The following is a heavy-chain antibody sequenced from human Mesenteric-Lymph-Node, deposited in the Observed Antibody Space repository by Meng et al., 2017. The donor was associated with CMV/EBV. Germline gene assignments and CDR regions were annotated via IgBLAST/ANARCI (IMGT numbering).Heavy chain of an antibody. D-gene: IGHD4-23*01. Sequence: SVKVSCKASGGTFSSYAISWVRQAPGQGLEWMGGIIPILGIANYAQKFQGRVTITADKSTSTAYMELSSLRSEDTAVYYCARYGARVIPSYYYYGMDVWGQGTTVTV. CDR3: ARYGARVIPSYYYYGMDV. CDR2: IIPILGIA. CDR1: GGTFSSYA. J-gene: IGHJ6*02. V-gene: IGHV1-69*10.